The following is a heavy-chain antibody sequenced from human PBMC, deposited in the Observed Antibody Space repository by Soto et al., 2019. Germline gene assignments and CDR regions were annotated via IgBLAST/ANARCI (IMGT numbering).Heavy chain of an antibody. V-gene: IGHV4-30-4*01. CDR1: GGSISSGNYC. J-gene: IGHJ4*01. Sequence: QVQLQESGPGLVKPSQSLSLTCTVSGGSISSGNYCWSWIRQPPGKGLEWIGFIHYSGSSYYNPSLKSRVTILVDTSKNQFSLKLDSVTAADTAVYYCARDLDTATYFDYWGHGTLVTVSS. CDR3: ARDLDTATYFDY. D-gene: IGHD5-18*01. CDR2: IHYSGSS.